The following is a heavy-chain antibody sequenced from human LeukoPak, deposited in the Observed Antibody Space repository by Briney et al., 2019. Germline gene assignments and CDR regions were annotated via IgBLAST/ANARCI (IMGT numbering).Heavy chain of an antibody. D-gene: IGHD5-12*01. J-gene: IGHJ4*02. Sequence: SETLSLTCTVSGGSISSYYWSWIRQPPGKGLEWIGYIYYSGSTNYNPFLKSRVTISVDTSKNQFSLKLSSVTAADTAVYYCATSGGNSGYDYYFDYWGQGTLVTVSS. CDR2: IYYSGST. V-gene: IGHV4-59*08. CDR1: GGSISSYY. CDR3: ATSGGNSGYDYYFDY.